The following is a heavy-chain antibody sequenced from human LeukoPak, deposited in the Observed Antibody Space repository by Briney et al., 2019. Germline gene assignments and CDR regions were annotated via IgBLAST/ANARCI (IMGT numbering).Heavy chain of an antibody. J-gene: IGHJ4*02. Sequence: SVKVSCKASGGTFSSCAISWVRQAPGQGLEWMGRIIPILGIANYAQKFQGRVTITADKSTSTAYMELSSLRPEDTAVYYCVYTGSGEFTADYFDYWGQGTLVTVSS. D-gene: IGHD3-16*01. V-gene: IGHV1-69*04. CDR3: VYTGSGEFTADYFDY. CDR2: IIPILGIA. CDR1: GGTFSSCA.